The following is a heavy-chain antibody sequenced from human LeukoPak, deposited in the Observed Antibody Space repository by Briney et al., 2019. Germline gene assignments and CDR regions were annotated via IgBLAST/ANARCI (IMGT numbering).Heavy chain of an antibody. Sequence: GGSLRLSCAASGFTFSSYAMSWVRQAPGKGLEWVSYISSSGSTIYYADSVKGRFTISRDNAKNSLYLQMNSLRAEDTAVYYCASGNQLTPFDYWGQGTLVTVSS. D-gene: IGHD1-14*01. V-gene: IGHV3-48*01. CDR2: ISSSGSTI. CDR3: ASGNQLTPFDY. J-gene: IGHJ4*02. CDR1: GFTFSSYA.